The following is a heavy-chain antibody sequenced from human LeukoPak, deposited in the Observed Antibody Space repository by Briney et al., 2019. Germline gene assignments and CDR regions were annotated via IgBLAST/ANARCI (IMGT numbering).Heavy chain of an antibody. D-gene: IGHD3-22*01. V-gene: IGHV3-23*01. CDR1: GFTFSSYA. CDR2: ISGSGGST. J-gene: IGHJ3*02. CDR3: AEKWGYYYDSSGPTDDAFDI. Sequence: GGSLRLSCAASGFTFSSYAMSWVRQAPGKGLEWVSAISGSGGSTYYADSVKGRFTISRDNSKNTLYLQMNSLRAEDTAVYYCAEKWGYYYDSSGPTDDAFDIWGQGTMVTVSS.